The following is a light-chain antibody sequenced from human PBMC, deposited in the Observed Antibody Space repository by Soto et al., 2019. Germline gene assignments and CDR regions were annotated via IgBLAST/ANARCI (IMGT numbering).Light chain of an antibody. CDR3: QQFDSSLLT. V-gene: IGKV3-20*01. CDR2: GVS. CDR1: QSVSSTY. J-gene: IGKJ4*01. Sequence: EIVLTQSPGTLSLSPGERATLSCRASQSVSSTYLAWYQQKPGQAPRLLIYGVSSRATGIPDRFSGSGSGTDFPLTISRLEPEDFAVYYCQQFDSSLLTFGGGTKVEIK.